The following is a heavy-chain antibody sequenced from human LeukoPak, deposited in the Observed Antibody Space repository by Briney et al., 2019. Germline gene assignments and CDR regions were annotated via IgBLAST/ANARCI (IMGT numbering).Heavy chain of an antibody. CDR3: ARHGGTLGYFDN. CDR1: GGSISTYY. V-gene: IGHV4-59*08. Sequence: SETLSLTCTVSGGSISTYYWSWIRQPPGKGLEWIGYVYHSGTTNYNPSLKRRVTISADTSKNQFSRKVKSVTAADTAVYYCARHGGTLGYFDNWGQGTLVTVSS. CDR2: VYHSGTT. D-gene: IGHD1-26*01. J-gene: IGHJ4*02.